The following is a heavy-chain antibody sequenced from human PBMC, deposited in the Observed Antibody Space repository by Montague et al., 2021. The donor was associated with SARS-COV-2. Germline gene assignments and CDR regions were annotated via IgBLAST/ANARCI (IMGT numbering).Heavy chain of an antibody. CDR3: AKDLEPDTAHVASVFDF. CDR1: GFTFDDYA. J-gene: IGHJ3*01. Sequence: SLRLSCAASGFTFDDYAMHWVRQAPGKGLEWVSVITCNSGTIYYADSVKGRFTISRDNSKNSLYLQMNRLRAEDTALYYCAKDLEPDTAHVASVFDFWGQGTMVTVSS. D-gene: IGHD5-18*01. CDR2: ITCNSGTI. V-gene: IGHV3-9*01.